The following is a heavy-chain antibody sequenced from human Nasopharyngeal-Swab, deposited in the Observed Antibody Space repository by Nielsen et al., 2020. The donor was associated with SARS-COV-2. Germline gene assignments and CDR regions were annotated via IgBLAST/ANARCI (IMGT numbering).Heavy chain of an antibody. D-gene: IGHD1-1*01. J-gene: IGHJ2*01. Sequence: GGSLRLSCAASGFTFSSYSMNWVRQAPGMGLEWVSVIHSDGTSTKYAGSVKGRFTISRDNSKDTLYLQMNSLRAEDTAVYYCAKDLPEGWNSYLWYFDLWGRGTLVTVSS. CDR2: IHSDGTST. CDR3: AKDLPEGWNSYLWYFDL. V-gene: IGHV3-23*03. CDR1: GFTFSSYS.